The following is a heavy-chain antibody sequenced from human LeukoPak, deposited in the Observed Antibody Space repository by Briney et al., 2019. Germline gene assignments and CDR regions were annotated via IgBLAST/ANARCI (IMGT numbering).Heavy chain of an antibody. Sequence: GSLRLSCAASGFMFNGYSMTWVRQAPGKGLERVGNINEDGSVKFYLDSVKGRFTISRDNAKSSLYLQLNSLRAEGTAVYFCAREIIGGASFLDYWGQGTLVTVSS. D-gene: IGHD3-10*01. CDR1: GFMFNGYS. CDR3: AREIIGGASFLDY. J-gene: IGHJ4*02. V-gene: IGHV3-7*01. CDR2: INEDGSVK.